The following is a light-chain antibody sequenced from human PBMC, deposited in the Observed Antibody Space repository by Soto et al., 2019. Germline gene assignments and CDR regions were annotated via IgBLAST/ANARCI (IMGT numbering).Light chain of an antibody. CDR3: QQSYSTPRT. CDR1: QGVSAY. J-gene: IGKJ4*01. V-gene: IGKV1-39*01. Sequence: DIQMTQSPSSLSASVGDRVTITCRASQGVSAYLIWYQQRQGRAPKLLIYATSSLHSGVPSRFSGSGSGPDFTLTISRLQPEDFATYYCQQSYSTPRTFGGGTKVEI. CDR2: ATS.